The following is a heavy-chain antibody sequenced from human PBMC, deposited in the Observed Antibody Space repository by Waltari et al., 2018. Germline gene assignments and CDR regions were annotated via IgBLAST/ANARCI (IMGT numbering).Heavy chain of an antibody. V-gene: IGHV1-3*01. Sequence: QVQLVQSGAEVKKPGASVKVSCKASGYTFTSYAMHWVRQAPGQRLEWMGWINAGNGNTKYSQKFQGRVTITRDTSASTAYMELSSLRSEDTAVYYCARAGSYYGGTYYYYGMDVWGQGTTVTVSS. CDR2: INAGNGNT. CDR3: ARAGSYYGGTYYYYGMDV. CDR1: GYTFTSYA. D-gene: IGHD1-26*01. J-gene: IGHJ6*02.